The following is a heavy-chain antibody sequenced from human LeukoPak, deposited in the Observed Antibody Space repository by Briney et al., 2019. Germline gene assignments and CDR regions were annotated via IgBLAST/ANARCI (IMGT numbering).Heavy chain of an antibody. V-gene: IGHV1-2*02. Sequence: GASVKFSCKASGYTFTGYYMHWVRQAPGQGLEWRGWINPNIGGTNYAQKFQGRVTMTRDTSISTAYMELSRLRSDDTAVYYCARDSDGVRGVIITADYWGQGTLVTVSS. D-gene: IGHD3-10*01. CDR2: INPNIGGT. J-gene: IGHJ4*02. CDR3: ARDSDGVRGVIITADY. CDR1: GYTFTGYY.